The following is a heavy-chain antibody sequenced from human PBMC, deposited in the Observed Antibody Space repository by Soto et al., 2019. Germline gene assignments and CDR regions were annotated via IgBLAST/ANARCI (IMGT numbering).Heavy chain of an antibody. J-gene: IGHJ3*01. CDR2: ISDSGDRT. CDR3: AKDRGIIVKAGDAFDV. V-gene: IGHV3-23*01. D-gene: IGHD3-16*02. CDR1: GFTFSTYG. Sequence: GGSLRLSCRASGFTFSTYGMHWVRQAPGKGLEWVSYISDSGDRTYYADSVKGRFTISRDRSKNTVSLQMDSLRAEDTAVYYCAKDRGIIVKAGDAFDVWGQGTKVTVSS.